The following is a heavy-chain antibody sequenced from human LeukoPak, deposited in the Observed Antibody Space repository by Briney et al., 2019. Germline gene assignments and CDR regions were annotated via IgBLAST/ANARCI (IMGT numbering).Heavy chain of an antibody. D-gene: IGHD3-10*01. Sequence: SETLSLTCAVYGGSFSGYYWSWIRQPPGKGLEWIGEINHSGSTNYNPSLKSRVTISVDTSKNQFSLKLSSVTAADTAVYYCARGPRPRGSNYYYYTDVWGKGTTVTVSS. CDR1: GGSFSGYY. J-gene: IGHJ6*03. CDR2: INHSGST. CDR3: ARGPRPRGSNYYYYTDV. V-gene: IGHV4-34*01.